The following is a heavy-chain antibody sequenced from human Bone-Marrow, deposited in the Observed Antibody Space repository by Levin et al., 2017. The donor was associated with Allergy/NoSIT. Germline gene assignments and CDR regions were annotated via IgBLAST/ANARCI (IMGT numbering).Heavy chain of an antibody. V-gene: IGHV3-11*01. CDR1: GFTFSDY. J-gene: IGHJ4*02. CDR3: ARATYFYGGVYFHH. Sequence: GGSLRLSCAGSGFTFSDYMSWIRQTPGKGLEWISYISTSGSTIDYADSVKGRFTISRDNATNSLYLQMDSLSADDTAMYYCARATYFYGGVYFHHWGQGTLVTVSS. CDR2: ISTSGSTI. D-gene: IGHD3-10*01.